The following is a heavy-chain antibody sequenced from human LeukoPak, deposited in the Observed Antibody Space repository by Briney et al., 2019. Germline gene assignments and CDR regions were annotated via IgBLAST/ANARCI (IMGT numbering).Heavy chain of an antibody. J-gene: IGHJ6*03. CDR3: ARVRDCSSTSCIKRGGDYYYYYMDV. D-gene: IGHD2-2*01. CDR2: INPSGGST. CDR1: GYTFTSYY. V-gene: IGHV1-46*01. Sequence: ASVKVSCKASGYTFTSYYMHWVRQAPGQGLEWMGIINPSGGSTSYAQKFQGRVTMTRNTSISTAYMELSSLRSEDTAVYYCARVRDCSSTSCIKRGGDYYYYYMDVWGKGTTVTISS.